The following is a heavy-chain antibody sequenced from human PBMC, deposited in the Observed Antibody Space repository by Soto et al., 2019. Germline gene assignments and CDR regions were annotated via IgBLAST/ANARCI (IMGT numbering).Heavy chain of an antibody. CDR3: SRDIRSYYYDSSGYLRSDY. J-gene: IGHJ4*02. D-gene: IGHD3-22*01. CDR1: GYTFTSYG. Sequence: VKVSCKASGYTFTSYGISWVRQAPGQGLEWMGWISAYNGNTNYAQKLQGRVTMTTDTSTSTAYMELRSLRSDDTAVYYCSRDIRSYYYDSSGYLRSDYWGQGTLVTVSS. CDR2: ISAYNGNT. V-gene: IGHV1-18*01.